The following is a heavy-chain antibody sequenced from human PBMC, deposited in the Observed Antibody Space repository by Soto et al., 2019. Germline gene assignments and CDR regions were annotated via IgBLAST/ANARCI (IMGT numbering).Heavy chain of an antibody. V-gene: IGHV3-7*01. J-gene: IGHJ4*02. CDR3: ATFCSSTSCYLSVR. D-gene: IGHD2-2*01. Sequence: EVQLVESGGGLVQPGGSLRLSCAASGFTFSNYWMSWVRQAPGKGLEWVADIKEDGSEKYYVDSVKGRFTISRDNAKNSLYLQMNSLRAEDTAVYYCATFCSSTSCYLSVRWGQGTLVTVSS. CDR2: IKEDGSEK. CDR1: GFTFSNYW.